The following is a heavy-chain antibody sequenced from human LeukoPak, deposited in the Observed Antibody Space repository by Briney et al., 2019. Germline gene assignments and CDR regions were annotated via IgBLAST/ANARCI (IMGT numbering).Heavy chain of an antibody. CDR2: IYSSGST. D-gene: IGHD6-13*01. J-gene: IGHJ5*02. Sequence: GGSLRLSCAASGFTLSSNYMSWVRQAPGKGLEWVSIIYSSGSTYYAGSVKGRFTMSRDNSKNTVYLQMNSLRAEDTALYYCAKDRSSWYYPFDHWGQGTLVTVSS. CDR3: AKDRSSWYYPFDH. V-gene: IGHV3-53*01. CDR1: GFTLSSNY.